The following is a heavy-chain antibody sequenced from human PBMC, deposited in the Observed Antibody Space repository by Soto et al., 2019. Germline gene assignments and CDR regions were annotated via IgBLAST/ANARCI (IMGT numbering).Heavy chain of an antibody. Sequence: SETLSHTCTVSGGPISTHDCNWIRQPPRKGLEWTGYISYLGRTNYNSSLRSRVTMSIDTSKNQFSLKLSSVTAGDTAIYYCARDPVGATRFDYWGQGVPVTVSS. D-gene: IGHD1-26*01. CDR1: GGPISTHD. J-gene: IGHJ4*02. CDR3: ARDPVGATRFDY. CDR2: ISYLGRT. V-gene: IGHV4-59*11.